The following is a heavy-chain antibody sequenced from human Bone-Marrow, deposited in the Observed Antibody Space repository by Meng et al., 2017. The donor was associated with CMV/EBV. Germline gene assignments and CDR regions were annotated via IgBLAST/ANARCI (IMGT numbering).Heavy chain of an antibody. Sequence: GGSLRLSCAVSGFTFSSYAMSWVRQAPGKGLEWVSAISGSGGSTYYADSVKGRFTISRDNAKNSLYLQMNSLRAEDTAVYYCARQSGNPRVFYYYYGMDVWGQGTTVTVSS. D-gene: IGHD1-26*01. CDR1: GFTFSSYA. CDR2: ISGSGGST. J-gene: IGHJ6*02. V-gene: IGHV3-23*01. CDR3: ARQSGNPRVFYYYYGMDV.